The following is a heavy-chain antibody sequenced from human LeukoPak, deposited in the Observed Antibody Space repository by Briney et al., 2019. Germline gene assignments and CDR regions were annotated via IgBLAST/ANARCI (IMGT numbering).Heavy chain of an antibody. CDR2: ISRSGGDT. Sequence: GGSLRLSCAASGFTFSDHAMSWVRQAPGKGLDWVSTISRSGGDTYYADYVKGRFTISRDNSKDILYLEVSSLRVDDTAVYYCAKEGNFAGNSIPGSWGQGTLVTVSS. J-gene: IGHJ5*02. D-gene: IGHD4-23*01. CDR3: AKEGNFAGNSIPGS. CDR1: GFTFSDHA. V-gene: IGHV3-23*01.